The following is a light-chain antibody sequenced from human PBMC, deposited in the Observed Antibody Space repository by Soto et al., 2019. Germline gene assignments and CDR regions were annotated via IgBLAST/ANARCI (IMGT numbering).Light chain of an antibody. J-gene: IGKJ1*01. Sequence: DIQMTQSPSSLSASVGDRVTITCRASQSISSYLNWYQHKPGKAPKLLIYAASSLQTGVPSRFSGSRSGTDFALTISSLQRDDFATYHCQQTDSFPRTFGQGTKVDIK. CDR2: AAS. CDR1: QSISSY. V-gene: IGKV1-39*01. CDR3: QQTDSFPRT.